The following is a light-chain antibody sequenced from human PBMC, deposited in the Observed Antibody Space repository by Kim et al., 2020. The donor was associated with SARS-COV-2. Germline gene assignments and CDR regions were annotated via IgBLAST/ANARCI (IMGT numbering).Light chain of an antibody. CDR1: SLRKYY. J-gene: IGLJ2*01. CDR2: GRN. V-gene: IGLV3-19*01. Sequence: SELTQDPAVSVALGQTVRITCQGDSLRKYYASWYQQKPGQAPILVIYGRNNRPSGIPDRFSGSTSGNTASLTITGAQAEDEADYYCNSRDSSGNVVFGGGTQLTVL. CDR3: NSRDSSGNVV.